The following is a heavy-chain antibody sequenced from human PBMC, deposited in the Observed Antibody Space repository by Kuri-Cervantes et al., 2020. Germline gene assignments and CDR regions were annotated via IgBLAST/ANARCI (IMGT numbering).Heavy chain of an antibody. V-gene: IGHV1-18*01. CDR2: ISAYYGDT. CDR3: ARDHHRIVVVPAANSAPNY. J-gene: IGHJ4*02. Sequence: ASVKVSCKASGYTFTSYGISWVQQAPGQGLEWMGWISAYYGDTNYAQKLQGRVTMTTDTSTSTAYMELRSLRSEYTAVYYCARDHHRIVVVPAANSAPNYWGQGTLVTVSS. CDR1: GYTFTSYG. D-gene: IGHD2-2*01.